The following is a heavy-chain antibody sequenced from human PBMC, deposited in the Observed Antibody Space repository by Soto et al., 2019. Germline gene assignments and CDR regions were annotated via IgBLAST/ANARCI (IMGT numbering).Heavy chain of an antibody. CDR1: GYTFTSYG. V-gene: IGHV1-18*04. CDR2: ISAYNGNT. J-gene: IGHJ5*02. D-gene: IGHD2-15*01. CDR3: ARDAVVVVAATAGPWWFDP. Sequence: ASVKVSCKASGYTFTSYGISWVRQAPGQGLEWMGWISAYNGNTNYAQKLQGRVTMTTDTSTSTAYMELRSLRPDDTAVYYCARDAVVVVAATAGPWWFDPWGQGTLVTVSS.